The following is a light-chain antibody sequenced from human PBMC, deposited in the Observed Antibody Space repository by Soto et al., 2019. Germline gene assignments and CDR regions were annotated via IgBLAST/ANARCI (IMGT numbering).Light chain of an antibody. CDR1: QSVSRD. CDR3: QPYDKCPMWT. Sequence: VLLTQTPATLSVSPGERATLSCRASQSVSRDLAWYQQKPGQAPRLLIYGASTRAPSIPARFSGSGSGTDFTLTISSLQSEDFAVYYCQPYDKCPMWTSGQGTMVDI. J-gene: IGKJ1*01. CDR2: GAS. V-gene: IGKV3-15*01.